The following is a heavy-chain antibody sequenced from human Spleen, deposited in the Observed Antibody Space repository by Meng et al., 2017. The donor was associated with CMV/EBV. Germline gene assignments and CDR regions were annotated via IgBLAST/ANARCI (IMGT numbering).Heavy chain of an antibody. V-gene: IGHV1-69*01. D-gene: IGHD2-2*01. CDR2: IIPIFGTT. Sequence: FSSDAVSWVRQAPGQGLEWMGGIIPIFGTTNYAQKFQGRVTITADESTSTAYMALSRLRSDDTAVYFCATPGNYQLLSRSYYYAMDVWGQGTTVTVSS. CDR1: FSSDA. CDR3: ATPGNYQLLSRSYYYAMDV. J-gene: IGHJ6*02.